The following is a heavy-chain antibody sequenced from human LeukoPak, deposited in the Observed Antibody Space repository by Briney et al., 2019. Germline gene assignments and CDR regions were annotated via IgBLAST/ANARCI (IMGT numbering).Heavy chain of an antibody. D-gene: IGHD2-15*01. V-gene: IGHV4-4*08. CDR2: IYTSGST. J-gene: IGHJ5*02. CDR1: GFTFSNAW. CDR3: AREGSRNWFDP. Sequence: GSLRLSCAASGFTFSNAWMSWVRQPPGKGLEWIGRIYTSGSTSYNPSLKSRVTISVDTSKNQFSLKLSSVTAADTAVYYCAREGSRNWFDPWGQGTLVTVSS.